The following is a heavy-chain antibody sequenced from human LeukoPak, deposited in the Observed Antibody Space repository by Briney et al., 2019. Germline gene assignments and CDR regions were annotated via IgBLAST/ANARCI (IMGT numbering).Heavy chain of an antibody. CDR1: GYTFITYY. Sequence: GASVTVSCKASGYTFITYYMHWVRQAPGQGLEWMGIINPSGGSTSFAEKFQGRVTMTRDTSTSTVFMELSSLRSEDTAVYYCARGDYDSGHFFDYRGQGTLVTVSS. D-gene: IGHD3-16*01. CDR3: ARGDYDSGHFFDY. J-gene: IGHJ4*02. CDR2: INPSGGST. V-gene: IGHV1-46*01.